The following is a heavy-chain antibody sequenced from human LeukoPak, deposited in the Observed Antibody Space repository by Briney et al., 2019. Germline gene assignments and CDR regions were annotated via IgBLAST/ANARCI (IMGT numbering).Heavy chain of an antibody. V-gene: IGHV5-10-1*01. CDR2: IDPSDSYT. D-gene: IGHD3-22*01. CDR3: ASQPVVYDSSGYYYSDY. CDR1: EYRFTNYW. Sequence: GESLRISCKGSEYRFTNYWITWVRQMPGKGLEWMGRIDPSDSYTNYSPSFQGHVTISADKSISTAYLQWSSLKASDTAMYYCASQPVVYDSSGYYYSDYWGQGTLVTVSS. J-gene: IGHJ4*02.